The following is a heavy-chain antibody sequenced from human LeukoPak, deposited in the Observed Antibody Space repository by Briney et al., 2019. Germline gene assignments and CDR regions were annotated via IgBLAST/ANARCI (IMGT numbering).Heavy chain of an antibody. CDR3: ARDPATEFFEQQLDY. J-gene: IGHJ4*02. D-gene: IGHD6-13*01. CDR2: IKQDGSEK. Sequence: PGGSLRLSCAASGFTFSSYWMSWVRQAPGKGLEWVANIKQDGSEKYYVDSVKGRFTISRDNAKNSLYLQMNSLRAEDTAVYYCARDPATEFFEQQLDYWGQGTLVTDSS. V-gene: IGHV3-7*01. CDR1: GFTFSSYW.